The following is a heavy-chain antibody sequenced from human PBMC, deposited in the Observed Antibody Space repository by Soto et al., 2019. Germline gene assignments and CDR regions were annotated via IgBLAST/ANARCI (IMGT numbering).Heavy chain of an antibody. J-gene: IGHJ6*02. D-gene: IGHD3-22*01. CDR1: GYTFTSYA. CDR2: INAGNGNT. CDR3: ARNEGNYYDSSGYYTRDYYYYGMDV. Sequence: ASVKVSCKASGYTFTSYAMHWVRQAPGQRLEWMGWINAGNGNTKYSQKFQGRVTITRDTSASTAYMELSSLRSEDTAVYHCARNEGNYYDSSGYYTRDYYYYGMDVWGQGTTVTVSS. V-gene: IGHV1-3*01.